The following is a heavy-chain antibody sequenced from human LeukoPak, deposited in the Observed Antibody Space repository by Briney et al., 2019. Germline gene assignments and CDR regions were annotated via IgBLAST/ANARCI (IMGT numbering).Heavy chain of an antibody. V-gene: IGHV3-11*06. CDR2: ISGSGHDI. Sequence: GGSLRLSCAASGFTFSDSYMTWVRQAPGKGVEWVAYISGSGHDINYSESAKGRFTISRDNSKNTLYLQMNSLRAEDTAVYYCAKDRGSSWYTSFDYWGQGTLVTVSS. D-gene: IGHD6-13*01. CDR1: GFTFSDSY. CDR3: AKDRGSSWYTSFDY. J-gene: IGHJ4*02.